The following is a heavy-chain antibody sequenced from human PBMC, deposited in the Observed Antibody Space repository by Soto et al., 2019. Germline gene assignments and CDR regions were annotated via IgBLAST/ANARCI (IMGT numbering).Heavy chain of an antibody. CDR2: IFYTGST. CDR3: ARLNRGTYDY. V-gene: IGHV4-59*01. Sequence: PSETLSLTCAVPGGSISAYYWSWIRQPPGKGLECLGYIFYTGSTDYNPSLKGRVTISVDTAKNQFSLKLTSVTAADTAEYYCARLNRGTYDYWGQGVLVTVSS. J-gene: IGHJ4*02. CDR1: GGSISAYY.